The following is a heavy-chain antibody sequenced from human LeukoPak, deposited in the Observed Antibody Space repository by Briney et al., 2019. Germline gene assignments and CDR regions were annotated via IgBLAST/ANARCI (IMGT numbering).Heavy chain of an antibody. J-gene: IGHJ4*02. D-gene: IGHD6-19*01. CDR1: GFTFSSYA. CDR3: AKDQTGYSSGWFLFDY. CDR2: ISGGGGST. V-gene: IGHV3-23*01. Sequence: PGGSLRLSCAASGFTFSSYAMSWVRQAPGKGLEWVSAISGGGGSTYYADSVKGRFTISRDNSKNTLYLQMNSLRAEDTAVYYCAKDQTGYSSGWFLFDYWGQGTLVTVSS.